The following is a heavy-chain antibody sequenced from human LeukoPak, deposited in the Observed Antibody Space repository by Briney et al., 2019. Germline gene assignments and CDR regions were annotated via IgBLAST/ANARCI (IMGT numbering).Heavy chain of an antibody. Sequence: SETLSLTCTVSGGSISSSSYYWGWIRQPPGKGLEWIGSIYYSGSTYYNPSLKSRVTISVDTSKNQFSLKLSSVTAADTAVYYCASGRVVPAVYGMDVWGQGTTVTVSS. V-gene: IGHV4-39*01. CDR3: ASGRVVPAVYGMDV. CDR2: IYYSGST. D-gene: IGHD2-2*01. CDR1: GGSISSSSYY. J-gene: IGHJ6*02.